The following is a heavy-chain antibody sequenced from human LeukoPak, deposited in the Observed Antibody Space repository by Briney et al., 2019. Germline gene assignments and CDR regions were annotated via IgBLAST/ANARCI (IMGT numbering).Heavy chain of an antibody. J-gene: IGHJ4*02. Sequence: GGSLRLSCAASGFTFSSYAMSWVRQAPGKGLEWVSVISGSGSSTYYSDSVKGRFTISRDNSKNTLYLQMNSLRAEDTAVYYCTKHRDRYGGNFGDYYFDYWGQGTLVTVSS. CDR3: TKHRDRYGGNFGDYYFDY. CDR2: ISGSGSST. D-gene: IGHD4-23*01. CDR1: GFTFSSYA. V-gene: IGHV3-23*01.